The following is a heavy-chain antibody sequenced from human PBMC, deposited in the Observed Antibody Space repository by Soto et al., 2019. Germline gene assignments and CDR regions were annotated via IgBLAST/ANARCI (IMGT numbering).Heavy chain of an antibody. D-gene: IGHD3-16*02. CDR3: ARGVSYRWVY. CDR2: INHSGST. J-gene: IGHJ4*02. V-gene: IGHV4-34*01. Sequence: QVQLQQWGAGLLKPSETLSLTCAVYGGSFSGYYWSWIRQPPGKGLEWIGEINHSGSTNYNPSLKSRVTMSVDKSGNQVSLELTSVAAADTAVYYCARGVSYRWVYWGQGTLVTVSS. CDR1: GGSFSGYY.